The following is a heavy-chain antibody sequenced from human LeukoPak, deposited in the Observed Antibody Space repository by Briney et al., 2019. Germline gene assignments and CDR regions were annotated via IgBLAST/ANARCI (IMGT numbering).Heavy chain of an antibody. CDR1: GFTFRNYL. J-gene: IGHJ3*02. D-gene: IGHD2-15*01. CDR3: ARGYSRAAFDI. Sequence: PGGSLRLSCAASGFTFRNYLMNWVRQASGKGLEWVSFISSTGGTIYYADSVKGRFTVSRDNDKNSLLLQMNSLRAEDTALYYCARGYSRAAFDIWGQGTVVAVSS. CDR2: ISSTGGTI. V-gene: IGHV3-48*01.